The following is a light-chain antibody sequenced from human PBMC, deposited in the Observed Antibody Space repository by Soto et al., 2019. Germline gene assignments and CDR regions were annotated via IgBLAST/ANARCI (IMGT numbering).Light chain of an antibody. CDR3: QQLNSYPLT. CDR1: QGIATY. CDR2: SAS. V-gene: IGKV1-9*01. Sequence: QLTQSPSSLSASIGDRVTITCRASQGIATYLAWYQQKPGQAPNLLIYSASTLQSGVPSRFSGGGPGTEFTLTISSLQPEDFATYYCQQLNSYPLTFGGGTKVEI. J-gene: IGKJ4*01.